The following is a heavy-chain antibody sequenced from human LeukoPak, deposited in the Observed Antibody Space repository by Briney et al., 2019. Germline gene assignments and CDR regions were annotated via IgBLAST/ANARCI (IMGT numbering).Heavy chain of an antibody. J-gene: IGHJ4*02. Sequence: PGGSLRLSCAASGFTFSSYAMGWVRQAPGKGLEWVSTISGSGGSTYYTNSVKGRFTISRDNSKNTLYLQMNSLRAEDTAVYYCAKGGGYYPFDYWGQGTLVTVSS. CDR2: ISGSGGST. V-gene: IGHV3-23*01. CDR1: GFTFSSYA. D-gene: IGHD3-22*01. CDR3: AKGGGYYPFDY.